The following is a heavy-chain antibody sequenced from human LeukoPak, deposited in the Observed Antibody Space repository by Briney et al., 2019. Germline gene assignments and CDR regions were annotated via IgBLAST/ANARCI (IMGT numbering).Heavy chain of an antibody. V-gene: IGHV3-64D*09. J-gene: IGHJ4*02. Sequence: TGGSLRLSCAASRFTFSYYAMHWVRQAPGQGLAYVSAISSNGGSTYYADSVKGRFTISRDNSKNTLYLQMSSLRAEDTAVYYCVRTYGYCSSTSCYVFDYWGQGTLVTVSS. CDR2: ISSNGGST. CDR3: VRTYGYCSSTSCYVFDY. CDR1: RFTFSYYA. D-gene: IGHD2-2*01.